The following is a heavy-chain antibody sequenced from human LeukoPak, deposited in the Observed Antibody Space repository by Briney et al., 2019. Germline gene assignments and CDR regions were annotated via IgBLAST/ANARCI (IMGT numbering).Heavy chain of an antibody. CDR2: ITSSSSYT. CDR1: GFTFSSYA. D-gene: IGHD2/OR15-2a*01. J-gene: IGHJ3*01. V-gene: IGHV3-21*06. CDR3: AREIVIESYGLDL. Sequence: KTGGSLRLSCAASGFTFSSYAMTWVRQAPGKGLEWVSSITSSSSYTYYVDSVKGRFTISRDNAKNSLYLQMNSLRAEDTAVYYCAREIVIESYGLDLWGQGTMVTVSS.